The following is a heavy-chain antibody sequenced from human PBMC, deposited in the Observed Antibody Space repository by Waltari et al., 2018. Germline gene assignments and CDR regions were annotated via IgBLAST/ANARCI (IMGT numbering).Heavy chain of an antibody. Sequence: XVQLXESXGGXIQPGGSLRXSCAVSGFTVSTNYMSWVRQAPGXGLXWVSVXYTGGXTYYAXSVKGRFSISXDNSKNTLYLQMNSLRVXDTAIYYCXRGWIXTTSLGHDGMDXWGQGTTVTVSS. CDR1: GFTVSTNY. J-gene: IGHJ6*02. CDR3: XRGWIXTTSLGHDGMDX. V-gene: IGHV3-53*01. CDR2: XYTGGXT. D-gene: IGHD4-17*01.